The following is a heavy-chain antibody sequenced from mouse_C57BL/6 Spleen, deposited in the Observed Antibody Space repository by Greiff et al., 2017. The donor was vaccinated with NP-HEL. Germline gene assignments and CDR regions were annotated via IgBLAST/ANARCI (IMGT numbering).Heavy chain of an antibody. Sequence: QVQLQQPGAELVMPGASVKLSCKASGYTFTSYWMHWVKQRPGQGLEWIGEIDPSDSYTNYNQKFKGKSTLTVDKSSSTAYMQLSSLTSEDSAVYYCARKQGSSHLYYAMDYWGQGTSVTVSS. CDR2: IDPSDSYT. CDR3: ARKQGSSHLYYAMDY. J-gene: IGHJ4*01. CDR1: GYTFTSYW. V-gene: IGHV1-69*01. D-gene: IGHD1-1*01.